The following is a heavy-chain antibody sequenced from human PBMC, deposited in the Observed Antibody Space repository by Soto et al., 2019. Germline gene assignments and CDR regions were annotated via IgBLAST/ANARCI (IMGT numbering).Heavy chain of an antibody. D-gene: IGHD6-19*01. CDR1: GGIFSNFA. CDR2: IIPTLGTP. CDR3: ARVGLGAYDY. J-gene: IGHJ4*02. V-gene: IGHV1-69*01. Sequence: QVQLVQSGAEVKKPGSSVKVSCKASGGIFSNFAFHWMRQAPGQGLEWMGGIIPTLGTPHYAQKFLGRVTITADESTRTVYMEMSSLTVEDTAVYYCARVGLGAYDYWGQGTLVIVSS.